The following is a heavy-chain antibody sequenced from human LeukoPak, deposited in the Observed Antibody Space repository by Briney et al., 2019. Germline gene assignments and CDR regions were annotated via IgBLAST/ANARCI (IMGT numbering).Heavy chain of an antibody. CDR2: IWYDGRNK. J-gene: IGHJ4*02. Sequence: GRALRLSCAAPGFAFRSSGMHWVRQAPGKGLEWVAVIWYDGRNKYYELSVKGRFTISRDNSKNALYLKMDSLRAEDRAVYYCARDRGRIMISFGGGNYIDYWGQGILVTVSS. CDR3: ARDRGRIMISFGGGNYIDY. V-gene: IGHV3-33*01. CDR1: GFAFRSSG. D-gene: IGHD3-16*01.